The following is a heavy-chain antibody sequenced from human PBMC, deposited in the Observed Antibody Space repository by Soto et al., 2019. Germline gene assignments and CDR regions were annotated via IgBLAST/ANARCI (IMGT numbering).Heavy chain of an antibody. J-gene: IGHJ5*02. Sequence: QITLKESGPTLVKPTQTLTLTCTFSGFSLSTSGVNVGWFRQPPGKALEWLALIYWDDEKRYSPSLQNSLTVTQDTSRNPGGLKMTNMGPVDTATYYWAHRRLYCCSNTFHKKHHYLPAWGQGTLVTVSS. CDR2: IYWDDEK. D-gene: IGHD2-2*01. V-gene: IGHV2-5*02. CDR1: GFSLSTSGVN. CDR3: AHRRLYCCSNTFHKKHHYLPA.